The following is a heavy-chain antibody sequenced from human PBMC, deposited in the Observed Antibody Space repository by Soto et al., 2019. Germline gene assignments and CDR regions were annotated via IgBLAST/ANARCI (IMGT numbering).Heavy chain of an antibody. V-gene: IGHV3-33*03. CDR3: AKDVMVRGVIITSYMDV. CDR2: IWYDGSNK. J-gene: IGHJ6*03. D-gene: IGHD3-10*01. CDR1: GFTFSSYG. Sequence: GGSLRLSCAASGFTFSSYGMHWVRQAPGKGLEWVAVIWYDGSNKNYADSVKGRFTISRDNAKNTVYLQMNSLSGEDTALYYCAKDVMVRGVIITSYMDVWGKGTTVTVSS.